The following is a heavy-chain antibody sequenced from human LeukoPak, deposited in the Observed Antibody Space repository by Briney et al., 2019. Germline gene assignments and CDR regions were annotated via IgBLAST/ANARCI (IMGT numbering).Heavy chain of an antibody. Sequence: GGSLRLSCAASGFAFSTYEMNWVRQAPGKGLEWVSYISSGGSNIYYADSVKGRFTISRDYAKNSLYLQMNSLRAEDTAVYYCARGYIVGSYPGLDVWGQGTTVTVSS. CDR2: ISSGGSNI. CDR1: GFAFSTYE. V-gene: IGHV3-48*03. J-gene: IGHJ6*02. D-gene: IGHD1-26*01. CDR3: ARGYIVGSYPGLDV.